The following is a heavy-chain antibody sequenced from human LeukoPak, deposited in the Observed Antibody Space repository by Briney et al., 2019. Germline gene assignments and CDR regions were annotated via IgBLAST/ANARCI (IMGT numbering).Heavy chain of an antibody. D-gene: IGHD3-16*02. V-gene: IGHV4-59*08. CDR2: IYYSGST. Sequence: SETLSLTCTVSGGSISSYYWSWIRQPPGKGLEWIGYIYYSGSTNHNPSLKSRVTISVDTSKNQFSLKLSSVTAADTAVYYCARHEGYNYDYWGQGTLVTVSS. J-gene: IGHJ4*02. CDR3: ARHEGYNYDY. CDR1: GGSISSYY.